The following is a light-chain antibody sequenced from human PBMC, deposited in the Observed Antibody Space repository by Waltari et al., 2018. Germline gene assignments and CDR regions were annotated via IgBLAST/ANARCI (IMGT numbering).Light chain of an antibody. V-gene: IGLV6-57*04. Sequence: NFMLTQPHSVSESPGKTVTISCTRNSGSIGSNYVQWYQQRPGSAPISVIYGNNQRPSGVPYRFSGSIDSSSNSASLTISGRKTEDEGDYFCQSYDSNNHVVFGGGTHLTVL. CDR3: QSYDSNNHVV. CDR2: GNN. CDR1: SGSIGSNY. J-gene: IGLJ7*01.